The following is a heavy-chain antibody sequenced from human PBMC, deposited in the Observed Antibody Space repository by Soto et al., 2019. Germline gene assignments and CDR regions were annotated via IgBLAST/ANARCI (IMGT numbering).Heavy chain of an antibody. CDR2: IIAISGTA. Sequence: QVQLVQSGAEVKKPGSSVKVSCKASGGTFSSYAISWVRQAPGQGLEWMGGIIAISGTANYAQKFQGRVTITADESTSTAYMELSSLRSEDTAVYYCARSQGSSTSLEIYYYYYYGMDVWCQGTTVTVSS. CDR1: GGTFSSYA. D-gene: IGHD2-2*01. J-gene: IGHJ6*02. V-gene: IGHV1-69*01. CDR3: ARSQGSSTSLEIYYYYYYGMDV.